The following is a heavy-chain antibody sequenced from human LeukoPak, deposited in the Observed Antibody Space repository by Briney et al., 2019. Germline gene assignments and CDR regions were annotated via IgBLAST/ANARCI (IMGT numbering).Heavy chain of an antibody. Sequence: SETLSLICTVSGDSISSYYWSWIRQPAGKGLEWIWRIYTSGSTNHDPSLKNRVTMSVDTSKNQFSLKLSSVTAADTAVYYCASTTYYYDSSGYYFLDYWGQGTLVTVSS. V-gene: IGHV4-4*07. D-gene: IGHD3-22*01. CDR3: ASTTYYYDSSGYYFLDY. CDR1: GDSISSYY. CDR2: IYTSGST. J-gene: IGHJ4*02.